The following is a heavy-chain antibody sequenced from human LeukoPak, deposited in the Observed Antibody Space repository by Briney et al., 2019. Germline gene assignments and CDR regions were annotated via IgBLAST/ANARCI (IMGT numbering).Heavy chain of an antibody. CDR2: INPNSGGT. Sequence: GASVKVSCKASGYTLTGYYMHWVRQAPGQGLEGMGWINPNSGGTNYAQKFQGRVTMTRDTSISTAYMELSRLRSDDTAVYYCARVRTRKSIPGDAFDIWGQGTMVTVSS. J-gene: IGHJ3*02. CDR3: ARVRTRKSIPGDAFDI. V-gene: IGHV1-2*02. D-gene: IGHD3-3*02. CDR1: GYTLTGYY.